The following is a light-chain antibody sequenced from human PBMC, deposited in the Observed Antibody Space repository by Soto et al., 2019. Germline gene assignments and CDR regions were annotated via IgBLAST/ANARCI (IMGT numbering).Light chain of an antibody. V-gene: IGKV1-5*03. CDR2: RAS. Sequence: DIQMTQSPSTLSASVGDRVTITCRASQSLSDWLAWYQQKPGTAPRLLIYRASSLEYGVPSRFSGSGSGTEFTLTIISLQPGDFATYSCQQYSDYPLTFGGGTKVEIK. CDR1: QSLSDW. J-gene: IGKJ4*01. CDR3: QQYSDYPLT.